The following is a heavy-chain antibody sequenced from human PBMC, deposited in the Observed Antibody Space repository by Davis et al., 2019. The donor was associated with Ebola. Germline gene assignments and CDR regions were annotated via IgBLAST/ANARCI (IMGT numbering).Heavy chain of an antibody. V-gene: IGHV1-46*01. J-gene: IGHJ3*02. Sequence: ASVKVSCKTSGYTFTSYFLHWVRQAPGQGLEWMGIINPSGGSATYAQKFQGRVTMTRDTSTSTVYMELSSLRSEDTAVYYCASCPGKNAFDIWGQGTMVTVSS. CDR1: GYTFTSYF. CDR3: ASCPGKNAFDI. CDR2: INPSGGSA. D-gene: IGHD3-10*01.